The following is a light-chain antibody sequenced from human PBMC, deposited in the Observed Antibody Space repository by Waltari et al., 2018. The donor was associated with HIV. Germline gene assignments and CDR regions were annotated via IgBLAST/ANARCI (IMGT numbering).Light chain of an antibody. J-gene: IGLJ2*01. Sequence: QSVLTQPPSVSGAPGQRVTISCTGSSSNIGAGFDVHWYQQLPGTAPKLLIYGNSKRPAGGPDRFSGSKSGTSASLAITGLQAEDEADYYCQSYDASLSGVIFGGGTELTVL. CDR3: QSYDASLSGVI. CDR2: GNS. V-gene: IGLV1-40*01. CDR1: SSNIGAGFD.